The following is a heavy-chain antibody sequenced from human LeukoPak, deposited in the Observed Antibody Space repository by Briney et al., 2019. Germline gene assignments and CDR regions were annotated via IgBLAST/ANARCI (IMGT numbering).Heavy chain of an antibody. V-gene: IGHV3-21*01. Sequence: GGSLRLSCAASGFTFSSYSMNWVRQAPGKGLEWVSSISSSSSYIYYADSVKGRFTISRDNAKNSLYLQMKSLRAEDTTVYYFAGNRGRGSYPPPRGYWGQGTLVTVSS. D-gene: IGHD1-26*01. CDR2: ISSSSSYI. CDR3: AGNRGRGSYPPPRGY. CDR1: GFTFSSYS. J-gene: IGHJ4*02.